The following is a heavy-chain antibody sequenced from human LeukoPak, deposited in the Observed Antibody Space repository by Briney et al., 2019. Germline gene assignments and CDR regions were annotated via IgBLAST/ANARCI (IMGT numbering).Heavy chain of an antibody. D-gene: IGHD1-26*01. J-gene: IGHJ4*02. CDR2: ISSGYGT. V-gene: IGHV3-23*01. CDR3: AKDRGKVGATSFQDY. Sequence: GGSLRLSCTASGSTFSSYTMTWVRQAPGKGLEWVSTISSGYGTYYADSVKGRFTISRDNSKNTLYLQMDSLRAEDTAVYYCAKDRGKVGATSFQDYWGQGTLVTVSS. CDR1: GSTFSSYT.